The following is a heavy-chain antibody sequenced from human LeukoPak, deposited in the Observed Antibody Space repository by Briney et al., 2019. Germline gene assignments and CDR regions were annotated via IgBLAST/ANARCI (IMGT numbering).Heavy chain of an antibody. J-gene: IGHJ3*02. CDR1: GGSISSYY. CDR2: IYYSGST. D-gene: IGHD1-26*01. Sequence: SETLSLTCTVSGGSISSYYWSWLRQPPGKGLEWIGYIYYSGSTNYNPSLKSRVTISVDTSKNQFSLKLSSVTAAYTAVYYCARVRWGSYYSPRVHDAFDIWGQGTMVTVSS. CDR3: ARVRWGSYYSPRVHDAFDI. V-gene: IGHV4-59*01.